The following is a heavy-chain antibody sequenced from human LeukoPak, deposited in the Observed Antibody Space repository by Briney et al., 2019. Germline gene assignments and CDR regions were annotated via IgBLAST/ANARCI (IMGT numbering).Heavy chain of an antibody. V-gene: IGHV1-69*05. CDR3: ARSDVTDYSNYYAFDI. D-gene: IGHD4-11*01. CDR2: IIPIFGTA. CDR1: GGTFSSYA. J-gene: IGHJ3*02. Sequence: SVKVSCKASGGTFSSYAISWVRQAPGQGLEWMGGIIPIFGTANYAQKFQGRVTITTDESTSTAYMELSSLRSEDTAVYYCARSDVTDYSNYYAFDIWGQGTMVTVSS.